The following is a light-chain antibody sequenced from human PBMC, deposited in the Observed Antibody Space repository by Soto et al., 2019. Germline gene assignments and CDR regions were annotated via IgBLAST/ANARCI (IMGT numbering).Light chain of an antibody. J-gene: IGKJ3*01. V-gene: IGKV3-20*01. CDR1: QSVSNSY. CDR3: QQYGTSLFT. Sequence: EIVLTQSPGTLYLSPGERATLSCRASQSVSNSYLAWYQQRPGQAPRLLIYGASSRATGIPDRFSGSGSGTDFTLPISRLEHEDFAVYYCQQYGTSLFTFGPGTKVDIK. CDR2: GAS.